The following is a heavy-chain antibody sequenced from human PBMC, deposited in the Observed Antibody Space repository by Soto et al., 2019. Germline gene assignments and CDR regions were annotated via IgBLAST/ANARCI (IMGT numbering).Heavy chain of an antibody. CDR1: GFTFDDYA. CDR3: AKDMGQWLVPHLFDY. J-gene: IGHJ4*02. CDR2: ISWNSGSI. D-gene: IGHD6-19*01. Sequence: GGSLRLSCAASGFTFDDYAMHWVRQAPGKGLEWVSGISWNSGSIGYADSVKGRFTISRDNAKNSLYLQMNSLRAEDTALYYCAKDMGQWLVPHLFDYWGQGTLVTVSS. V-gene: IGHV3-9*01.